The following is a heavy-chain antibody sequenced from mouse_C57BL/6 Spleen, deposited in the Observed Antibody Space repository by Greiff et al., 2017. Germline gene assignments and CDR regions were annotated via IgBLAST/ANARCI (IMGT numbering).Heavy chain of an antibody. CDR2: INPSNGGT. J-gene: IGHJ1*03. Sequence: QVQLQQPGPELVKPGASVKLSCKASGYTFTSYWMHWVKQRPGQGLEWIGNINPSNGGTNYNEKFKSKATLTVDKSSSTAYMQLSSLTSEDSAVYYCARREIYYDYDWYFDVWGTGTTVTVSS. D-gene: IGHD2-4*01. CDR1: GYTFTSYW. CDR3: ARREIYYDYDWYFDV. V-gene: IGHV1-53*01.